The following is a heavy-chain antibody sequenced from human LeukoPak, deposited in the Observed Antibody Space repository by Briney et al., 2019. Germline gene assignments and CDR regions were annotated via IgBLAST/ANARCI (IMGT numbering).Heavy chain of an antibody. D-gene: IGHD6-13*01. J-gene: IGHJ6*03. CDR1: GYTFTSYD. V-gene: IGHV1-8*01. CDR3: ARGPPQSWQQQLVPWGYYYYYYMDV. Sequence: ASVKAPCKASGYTFTSYDINWVRQATGQGLEWMGWMNPNSGNTGYAQKFQGRVTMTRNTSISTAYMELSSLRSEDTAVYYYARGPPQSWQQQLVPWGYYYYYYMDVWGKGTTVTVSS. CDR2: MNPNSGNT.